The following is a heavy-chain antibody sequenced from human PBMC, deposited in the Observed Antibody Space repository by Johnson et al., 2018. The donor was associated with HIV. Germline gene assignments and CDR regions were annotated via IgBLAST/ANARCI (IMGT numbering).Heavy chain of an antibody. V-gene: IGHV3-7*01. CDR3: VRRFYDSSAFDI. J-gene: IGHJ3*02. Sequence: EMQLVESGGGVVQPGRSLRLSCAASGFTFSDSYMAWIRKAPGKGLEWVANIKQDGSEKYYVDSVKGRFTISRDNSKNTLFLQMNSLRAEDTGVYYCVRRFYDSSAFDIWGQGTLVTVAS. D-gene: IGHD3-22*01. CDR1: GFTFSDSY. CDR2: IKQDGSEK.